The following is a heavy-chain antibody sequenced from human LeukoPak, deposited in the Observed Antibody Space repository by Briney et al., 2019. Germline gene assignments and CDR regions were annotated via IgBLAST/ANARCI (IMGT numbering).Heavy chain of an antibody. J-gene: IGHJ3*02. CDR2: IRGSGRST. D-gene: IGHD3-22*01. V-gene: IGHV3-23*01. Sequence: QPGGSLRLSCAAYGFTFSNYGMSWVRQAPGKGLEWVSGIRGSGRSTYYADSVKGRFTISRDNSNNTLYLQMNRLRAEDTAVYYCARVAQIPMIVVDAFDIWGQGTVVTVSS. CDR3: ARVAQIPMIVVDAFDI. CDR1: GFTFSNYG.